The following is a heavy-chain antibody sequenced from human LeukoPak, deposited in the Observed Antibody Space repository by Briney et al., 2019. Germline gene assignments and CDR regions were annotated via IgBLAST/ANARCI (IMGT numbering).Heavy chain of an antibody. V-gene: IGHV4-61*02. CDR2: IYTSGST. J-gene: IGHJ4*02. Sequence: SQTLSLTCTVSGGSISSCSYYWSWIRQPAGKGLEWIGRIYTSGSTNYNPSLKSRVTISVDTSKNQFSLELSSVTAADTAVYYCARLRYYFDYWGQGTLVTVSS. CDR1: GGSISSCSYY. CDR3: ARLRYYFDY.